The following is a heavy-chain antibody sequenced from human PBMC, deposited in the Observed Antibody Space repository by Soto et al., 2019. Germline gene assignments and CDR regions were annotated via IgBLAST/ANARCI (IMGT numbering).Heavy chain of an antibody. V-gene: IGHV3-11*01. Sequence: PGGSLRLSCAVSGFTFSDYFMSWIRQTPGKGLEWISYISSSGSTISYADSVKGRFTISRDNAKNSLYLQMNSLRAEDTAVYYCASGPTPYPGDYWGQGTLVTVSS. CDR3: ASGPTPYPGDY. CDR1: GFTFSDYF. CDR2: ISSSGSTI. J-gene: IGHJ4*02. D-gene: IGHD2-15*01.